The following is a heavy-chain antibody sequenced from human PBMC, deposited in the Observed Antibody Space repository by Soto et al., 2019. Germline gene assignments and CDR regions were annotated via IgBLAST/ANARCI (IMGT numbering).Heavy chain of an antibody. CDR2: INHSGST. Sequence: PSETLSLTCAVYGGSFSGYYWSWIRQPPGKGLEWIGEINHSGSTNYNPSLKSRVTISVDTSKNQFSLKLSSVTAADTAVYYCARFWPPPYSDALTDYTDAFDYWGQGPLVTVSS. CDR1: GGSFSGYY. V-gene: IGHV4-34*01. CDR3: ARFWPPPYSDALTDYTDAFDY. D-gene: IGHD3-9*01. J-gene: IGHJ4*02.